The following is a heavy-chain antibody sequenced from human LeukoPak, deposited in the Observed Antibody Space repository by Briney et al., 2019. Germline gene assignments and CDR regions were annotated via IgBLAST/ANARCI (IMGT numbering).Heavy chain of an antibody. V-gene: IGHV4-39*01. CDR1: GGSISSSSYY. Sequence: PSETLSLTCTVSGGSISSSSYYWSWIRQPPGRGLEWIGYIYYSGSTYYNPSLKSRVTISVDTSKNQFSLKLSSVTAADTAVYYCARHGVVVDTAMPGLWYFDLWGRGTLVTVSS. D-gene: IGHD5-18*01. CDR3: ARHGVVVDTAMPGLWYFDL. J-gene: IGHJ2*01. CDR2: IYYSGST.